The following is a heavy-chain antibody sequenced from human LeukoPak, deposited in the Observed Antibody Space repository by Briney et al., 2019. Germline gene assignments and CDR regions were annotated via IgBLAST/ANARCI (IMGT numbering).Heavy chain of an antibody. Sequence: SETLSLTCTVSGGSFNTYCWTWIRQPPPTGLERVGDIFYSGSTNYNPSLKNRVTISLDTSKNHFSLKLSSVTAADTAIYYCARMTGSAWELLIDSWGPGTLVTVSS. CDR3: ARMTGSAWELLIDS. CDR1: GGSFNTYC. J-gene: IGHJ4*02. V-gene: IGHV4-59*01. CDR2: IFYSGST. D-gene: IGHD1-26*01.